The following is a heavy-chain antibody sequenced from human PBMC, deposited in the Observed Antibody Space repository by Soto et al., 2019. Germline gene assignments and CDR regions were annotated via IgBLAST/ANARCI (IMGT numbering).Heavy chain of an antibody. CDR1: GFTFSSYD. CDR2: IGTAGDT. CDR3: ARASLAWSLDP. J-gene: IGHJ5*02. V-gene: IGHV3-13*04. Sequence: GCSLRLSCAASGFTFSSYDMHLVRQATGKGLEWVSAIGTAGDTYYPGSVKGRFTISRENAKNSLYLQMNSLRAGDTAVYYCARASLAWSLDPWGQGTLVTVSS. D-gene: IGHD3-3*01.